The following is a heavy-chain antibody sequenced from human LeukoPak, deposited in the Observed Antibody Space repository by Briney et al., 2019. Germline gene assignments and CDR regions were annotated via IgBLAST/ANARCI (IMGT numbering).Heavy chain of an antibody. D-gene: IGHD2-2*01. Sequence: GGSLRLSCAASGFTFSSYWMSWVRQAPGKGLEWVANIKQDGSEKYYVDSVKGRFTISRDNAKNSLYLQMNSLRAEDTAVYYCARLPGRCSSTSCCPYYYYMDVWGKGTTVTVSS. CDR3: ARLPGRCSSTSCCPYYYYMDV. V-gene: IGHV3-7*01. CDR1: GFTFSSYW. J-gene: IGHJ6*03. CDR2: IKQDGSEK.